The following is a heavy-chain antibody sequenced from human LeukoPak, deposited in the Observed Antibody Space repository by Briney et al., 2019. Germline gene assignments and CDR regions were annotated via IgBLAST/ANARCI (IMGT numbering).Heavy chain of an antibody. CDR1: GYDFTNYW. D-gene: IGHD3-3*01. CDR2: INPVNSET. Sequence: GESLKLSCKGFGYDFTNYWIAWVRQIPGKGLEWMGNINPVNSETTYSPSFQGLVTMSVDKSISTAYLQLSSLKASDTAMYFCARHWSAAWFGYWGQGSPVTVSS. J-gene: IGHJ4*03. V-gene: IGHV5-51*01. CDR3: ARHWSAAWFGY.